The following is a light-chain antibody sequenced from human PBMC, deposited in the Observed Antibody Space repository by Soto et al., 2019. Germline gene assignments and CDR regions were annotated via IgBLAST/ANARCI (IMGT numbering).Light chain of an antibody. CDR3: CSYAGSSTLV. CDR1: SSDVGSYNL. Sequence: QSALTQPASVSGSPGQSITISCTGTSSDVGSYNLVSWYQQHPGKAPKLMIYEGSKRPSGVSNRFSGSKSGNTASLTIAGLQAEDEACYYCCSYAGSSTLVFGTGAKLTVL. V-gene: IGLV2-23*01. J-gene: IGLJ1*01. CDR2: EGS.